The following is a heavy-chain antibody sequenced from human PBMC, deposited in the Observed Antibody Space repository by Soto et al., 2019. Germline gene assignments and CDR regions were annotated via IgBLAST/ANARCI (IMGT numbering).Heavy chain of an antibody. CDR2: ISYDGSNK. D-gene: IGHD6-13*01. CDR3: AVVAAAGGVDYFDY. V-gene: IGHV3-30-3*01. CDR1: GFPFSSYA. Sequence: QVQLVESGGGVVQPGRSLRLSCAASGFPFSSYAMHWVRQAPGKGLEWVAVISYDGSNKYYADSVKGRFTISRDNSKNTLDLQMNSLRAEDTAVYYCAVVAAAGGVDYFDYWGQGTLVTVSS. J-gene: IGHJ4*02.